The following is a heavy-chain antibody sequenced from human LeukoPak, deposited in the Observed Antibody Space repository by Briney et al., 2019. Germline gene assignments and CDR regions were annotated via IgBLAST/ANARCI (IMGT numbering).Heavy chain of an antibody. CDR3: ARSGTLTGYLF. CDR1: GGSISSYY. D-gene: IGHD3-9*01. V-gene: IGHV4-59*01. CDR2: IYYSGNT. J-gene: IGHJ4*02. Sequence: PSETLSLTCTVSGGSISSYYWSWIRQAPGKGLEWIGYIYYSGNTNYNPSLQSRVTISVDTSKNQFSLKLSSVTATDTAVYYCARSGTLTGYLFWGQGTLVTVSS.